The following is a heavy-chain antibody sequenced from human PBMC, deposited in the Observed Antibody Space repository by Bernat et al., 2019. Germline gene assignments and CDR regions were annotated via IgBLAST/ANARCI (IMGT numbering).Heavy chain of an antibody. CDR2: ISSSSSYI. Sequence: VQVVESGGGVVQPGTSLRLSCAASGFTFSSYSMNWVRQAPGKGLEWVSSISSSSSYIYYTDSVKGRFTISRDNAKNSLYLQMNSLRAEDTAVYYCARDRGYCSGGSCYSGAFDIWGQGTMVTVSS. CDR1: GFTFSSYS. CDR3: ARDRGYCSGGSCYSGAFDI. J-gene: IGHJ3*02. D-gene: IGHD2-15*01. V-gene: IGHV3-21*01.